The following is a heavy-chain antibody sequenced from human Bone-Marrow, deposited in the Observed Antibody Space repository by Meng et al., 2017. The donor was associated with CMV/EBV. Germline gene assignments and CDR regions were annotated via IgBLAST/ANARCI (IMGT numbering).Heavy chain of an antibody. Sequence: GGSLRLSCAASGFTFSSYWMSWVRQAPGKGLEWVANIKQDGSEKYYVDSVKGRFTISRDNAKNSLYLQMNSLRAEDTAVYYCAREGDRITIFGVAPFTYGMDVWGQGTTVTVAS. V-gene: IGHV3-7*01. J-gene: IGHJ6*02. CDR1: GFTFSSYW. CDR3: AREGDRITIFGVAPFTYGMDV. D-gene: IGHD3-3*01. CDR2: IKQDGSEK.